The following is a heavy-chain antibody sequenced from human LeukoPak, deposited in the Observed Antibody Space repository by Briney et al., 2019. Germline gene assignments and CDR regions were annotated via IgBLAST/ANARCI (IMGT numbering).Heavy chain of an antibody. J-gene: IGHJ6*02. D-gene: IGHD5-18*01. V-gene: IGHV3-21*01. CDR3: ARDQRNSGYSYGLGPYGMDV. CDR1: GFTFSSYR. CDR2: ISSSRSYK. Sequence: PGGALRLSCAASGFTFSSYRMNWGRQAPGKGLEGGSSISSSRSYKYYADSVKGGFTISRDKGKKTLYMQMNSPRAELTAVYYCARDQRNSGYSYGLGPYGMDVWGQGTTVTVSS.